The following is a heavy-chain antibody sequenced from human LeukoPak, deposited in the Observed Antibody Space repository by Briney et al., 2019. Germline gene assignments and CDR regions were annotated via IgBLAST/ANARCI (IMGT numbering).Heavy chain of an antibody. CDR3: ASLSSGYYYSIDY. Sequence: SETLSLTCTVSGGSISSYYWSWIRQPPGKGLEWMGYIYYSGSTNYNPSLKSRVTISVDMSKNQFSLKLSSVTAADTAVYYCASLSSGYYYSIDYWGQGTLVTVSS. CDR2: IYYSGST. J-gene: IGHJ4*02. D-gene: IGHD3-22*01. CDR1: GGSISSYY. V-gene: IGHV4-59*01.